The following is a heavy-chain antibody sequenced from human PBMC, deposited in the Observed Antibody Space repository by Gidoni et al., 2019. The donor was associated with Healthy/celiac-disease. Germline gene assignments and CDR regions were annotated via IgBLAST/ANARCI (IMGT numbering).Heavy chain of an antibody. D-gene: IGHD4-17*01. J-gene: IGHJ3*02. Sequence: EVQLVGVGGGLVKPGGALRLSCAASRFTFSSYSMNWVRQAPGKGLEWVSSISSSSSYIYYADSVKGRFTISRDNAKNSLYLQMNSLRAEDTAVYYCARVGGFTVMDAFDIWGQGTMVTVSS. CDR1: RFTFSSYS. V-gene: IGHV3-21*01. CDR2: ISSSSSYI. CDR3: ARVGGFTVMDAFDI.